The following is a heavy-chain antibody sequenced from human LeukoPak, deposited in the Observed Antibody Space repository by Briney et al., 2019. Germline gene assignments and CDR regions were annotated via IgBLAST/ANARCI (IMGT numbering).Heavy chain of an antibody. CDR1: GFTVSSTY. Sequence: GGSLRLSCAASGFTVSSTYMSWLRQAPGKGLEWVSLIYTGGTTYYADSVKGRFTISRDNSKNTLYLQMNSLRAEDTAVYYCAKQQWLVNYYYYMDVWGKGTTVTVSS. V-gene: IGHV3-53*01. J-gene: IGHJ6*03. CDR3: AKQQWLVNYYYYMDV. D-gene: IGHD6-19*01. CDR2: IYTGGTT.